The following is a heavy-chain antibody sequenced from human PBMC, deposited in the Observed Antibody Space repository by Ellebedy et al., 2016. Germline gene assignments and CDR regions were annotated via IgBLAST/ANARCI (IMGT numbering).Heavy chain of an antibody. CDR1: GFTVSSNY. CDR2: IYSGGST. CDR3: ASPLENPGGFDY. V-gene: IGHV3-53*01. Sequence: GESLKISCAASGFTVSSNYMSWVRQAPGKGLEWVSVIYSGGSTYYADSVKGRFTISRENAKNSLYLQMNSLRAEDTAVYYCASPLENPGGFDYWGQGTLVTVSS. D-gene: IGHD5-24*01. J-gene: IGHJ4*02.